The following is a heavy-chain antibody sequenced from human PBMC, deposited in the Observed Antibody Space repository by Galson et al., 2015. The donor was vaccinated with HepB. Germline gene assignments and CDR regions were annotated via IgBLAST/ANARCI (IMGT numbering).Heavy chain of an antibody. CDR3: ATKGGAPAAYNWFDP. CDR2: FDPEDGET. J-gene: IGHJ5*02. V-gene: IGHV1-24*01. D-gene: IGHD2-2*01. Sequence: SVKVSCKVSGYTLTELSMHWVRQAPGKGLEWMGGFDPEDGETIYAQKFQGRVTMTEDTSTDTAYMELSSLRSEDTALYYCATKGGAPAAYNWFDPWGQGTLVTVSS. CDR1: GYTLTELS.